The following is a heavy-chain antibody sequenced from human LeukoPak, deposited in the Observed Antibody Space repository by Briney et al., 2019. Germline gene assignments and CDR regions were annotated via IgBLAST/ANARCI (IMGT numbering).Heavy chain of an antibody. J-gene: IGHJ3*02. CDR1: GFTFSSYW. Sequence: GGSLRLSCAASGFTFSSYWMHWVRQAPGKGLVWVSRINSDGSSTSYADSVKGRFTISRDNAKNTLYLQMNSLRAEDTAVYYCARDMPDILTGYTYPGAFDIWGQGTMVTVSS. CDR2: INSDGSST. CDR3: ARDMPDILTGYTYPGAFDI. D-gene: IGHD3-9*01. V-gene: IGHV3-74*01.